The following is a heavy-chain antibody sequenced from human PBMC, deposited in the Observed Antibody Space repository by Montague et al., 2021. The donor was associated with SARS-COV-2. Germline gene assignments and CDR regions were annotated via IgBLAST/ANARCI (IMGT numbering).Heavy chain of an antibody. CDR3: ARGTGYDYYFDC. V-gene: IGHV4-59*01. D-gene: IGHD5-12*01. Sequence: SETLSLTCSVSGGSISDYYWNWIRQPPGKGLEWTGYIYYNTGNTXYNPSLQSRVTISLDTSKNQFSLNLRSVTAADTALYFCARGTGYDYYFDCWGLGTLVTVSS. CDR1: GGSISDYY. CDR2: IYYNTGNT. J-gene: IGHJ4*02.